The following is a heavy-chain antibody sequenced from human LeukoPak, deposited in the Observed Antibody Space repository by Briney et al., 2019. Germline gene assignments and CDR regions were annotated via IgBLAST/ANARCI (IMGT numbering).Heavy chain of an antibody. Sequence: PSETLSLTCTVSGGSTSSHYWSWIRQPPGKGLEWIGYIYHSGSTNYNPSLKSRVTISVDTSKNQFSLKLSSVTAADTAVYYCARCQKLYYMDVWGKGTTVTVSS. V-gene: IGHV4-59*11. CDR2: IYHSGST. D-gene: IGHD2-15*01. CDR3: ARCQKLYYMDV. CDR1: GGSTSSHY. J-gene: IGHJ6*03.